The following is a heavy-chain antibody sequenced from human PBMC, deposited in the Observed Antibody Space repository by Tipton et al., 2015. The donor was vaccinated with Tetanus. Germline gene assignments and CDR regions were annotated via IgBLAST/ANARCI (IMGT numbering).Heavy chain of an antibody. CDR1: GGSVNLYF. D-gene: IGHD3-10*01. CDR3: ARDSGSGAFDY. J-gene: IGHJ4*02. CDR2: VYSSGSA. V-gene: IGHV4-4*07. Sequence: GLVKPSETLSLTCSVSGGSVNLYFWSWIRQPAGKGLEWIGRVYSSGSASYNPSLKSRGSMSIDTSTNHFSLKLTSVTAADTAVYYCARDSGSGAFDYWGLGTPVTVSS.